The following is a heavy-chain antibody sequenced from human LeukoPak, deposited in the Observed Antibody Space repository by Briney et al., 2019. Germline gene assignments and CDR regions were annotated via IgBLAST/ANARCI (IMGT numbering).Heavy chain of an antibody. J-gene: IGHJ6*02. V-gene: IGHV4-30-4*01. D-gene: IGHD3-22*01. CDR2: IYYSGST. CDR3: ARADSYDSSGGDYYYGMDV. CDR1: VGSISSGVYY. Sequence: PSQTLSLTCTVSVGSISSGVYYWSWIRQPPGKGLEWIGYIYYSGSTYYNPSLKSRVTISVDTSKNQFSLKLSSVTAADTAVYYCARADSYDSSGGDYYYGMDVWGQGTTVTVSS.